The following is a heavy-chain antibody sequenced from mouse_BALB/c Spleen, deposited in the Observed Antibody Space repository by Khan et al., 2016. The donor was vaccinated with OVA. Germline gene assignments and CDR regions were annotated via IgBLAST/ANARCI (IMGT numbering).Heavy chain of an antibody. CDR3: TRHGDVAWFSY. CDR2: IDPFSGGS. V-gene: IGHV1-31*01. D-gene: IGHD2-13*01. CDR1: GYSFTSYY. J-gene: IGHJ3*01. Sequence: VQLQQSGPELMKPGASVKISCKASGYSFTSYYMHWVMQSHGTSLEWIGYIDPFSGGSTYNQKFKGKATLTVDKSSSTAYIHLSNLTSEDSAVYYCTRHGDVAWFSYWGQGTLVTVSA.